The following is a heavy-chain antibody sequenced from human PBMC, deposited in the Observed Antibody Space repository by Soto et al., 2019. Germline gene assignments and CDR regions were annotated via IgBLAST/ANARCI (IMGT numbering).Heavy chain of an antibody. D-gene: IGHD4-17*01. CDR1: GFTFSSYG. Sequence: QVQRVESGGGVVQPGRSLRLSCAAAGFTFSSYGMHWVRQAPGKGLEWVAVISYDGSNKYYADSVKGRFTISRDNSKNTLYLQMNSLRAEDTAVYYCAKEKVPITVTRDYGMDVWGQGTTVTVSS. J-gene: IGHJ6*02. CDR2: ISYDGSNK. V-gene: IGHV3-30*18. CDR3: AKEKVPITVTRDYGMDV.